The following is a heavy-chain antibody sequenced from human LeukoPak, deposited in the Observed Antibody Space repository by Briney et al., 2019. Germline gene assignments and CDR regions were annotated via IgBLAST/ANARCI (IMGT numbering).Heavy chain of an antibody. D-gene: IGHD2-8*01. CDR1: GFTFSDYY. J-gene: IGHJ4*02. CDR3: ARVPRRDGRPVDY. V-gene: IGHV3-11*01. CDR2: ISSSGSTI. Sequence: GGSLRLSCAASGFTFSDYYMSWLRQAPGKGLEWVSYISSSGSTIYYADSVKGRFTISRDNAKNSLYLQMNSLRAEDTAVYYCARVPRRDGRPVDYWGQGTLVTVSS.